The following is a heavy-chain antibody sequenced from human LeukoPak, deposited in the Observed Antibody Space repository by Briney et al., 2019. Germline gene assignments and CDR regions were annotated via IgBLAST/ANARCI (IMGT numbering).Heavy chain of an antibody. D-gene: IGHD3-10*01. Sequence: SETLSLTCTVSGGSISSYYWSWIRQPPGKGLEWIGYIYYSGSTNYNPSLKSRVTISVDTSKNQFSLKLSSVTAADTAVYYCARYFYGSGSYLNWFDPWGQGTLGTGSS. J-gene: IGHJ5*01. CDR3: ARYFYGSGSYLNWFDP. CDR2: IYYSGST. V-gene: IGHV4-59*01. CDR1: GGSISSYY.